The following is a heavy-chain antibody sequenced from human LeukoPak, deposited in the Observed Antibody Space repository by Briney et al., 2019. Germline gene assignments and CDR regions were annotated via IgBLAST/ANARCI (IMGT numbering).Heavy chain of an antibody. CDR2: INHSGST. Sequence: PSETLSLTCAVYGGSFNDYYWGWIRQPPGKGLEWIGEINHSGSTKYNPSMKSRVTISVDTSKNQFSLRLNSVTAADTAIYYCARVSLSGVDYWGQGTLVTVSS. D-gene: IGHD2-8*01. J-gene: IGHJ4*02. CDR1: GGSFNDYY. V-gene: IGHV4-34*01. CDR3: ARVSLSGVDY.